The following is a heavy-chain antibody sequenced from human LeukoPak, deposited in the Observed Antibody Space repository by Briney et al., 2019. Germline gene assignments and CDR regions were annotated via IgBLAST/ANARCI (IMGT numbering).Heavy chain of an antibody. CDR1: GYTLTELS. J-gene: IGHJ4*02. V-gene: IGHV1-24*01. Sequence: GASVKVSCKVSGYTLTELSMHWVRQAAGKGLEWMGGFDPEDGETIYAQKFQSKVTMTEDTSTDTAYMELSSLRSEDTAVYYCATAGDSSGWYFDYWGQGTLVTVSS. D-gene: IGHD6-19*01. CDR2: FDPEDGET. CDR3: ATAGDSSGWYFDY.